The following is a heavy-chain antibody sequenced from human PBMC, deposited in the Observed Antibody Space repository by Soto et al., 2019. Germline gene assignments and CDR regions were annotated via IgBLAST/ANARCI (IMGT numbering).Heavy chain of an antibody. J-gene: IGHJ6*02. Sequence: GGSLRLSCAASGFTFSNAWMNWVRQAPGKGLEWVGRIKSKTDGGTTDYAAPVKGRFTISRDDSKNTLYLQMNSLKTEDTAVYYCTTCIVGATAPYYYYYGMDVWGQGTTVTVSS. V-gene: IGHV3-15*07. CDR2: IKSKTDGGTT. D-gene: IGHD1-26*01. CDR3: TTCIVGATAPYYYYYGMDV. CDR1: GFTFSNAW.